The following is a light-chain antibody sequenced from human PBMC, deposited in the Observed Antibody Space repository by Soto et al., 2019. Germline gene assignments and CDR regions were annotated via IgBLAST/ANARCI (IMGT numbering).Light chain of an antibody. J-gene: IGKJ2*01. V-gene: IGKV3-20*01. CDR2: GAH. CDR1: QSVSTTY. CDR3: LRYDISPFP. Sequence: EIVLTQSPGPLSLSPGERATLSCRASQSVSTTYLARYHQKPGQAPRLLLYGAHSRATGIPDRCSGSGSGTDFTLTISGLEPDDFAECYCLRYDISPFPFGQGTKLEIK.